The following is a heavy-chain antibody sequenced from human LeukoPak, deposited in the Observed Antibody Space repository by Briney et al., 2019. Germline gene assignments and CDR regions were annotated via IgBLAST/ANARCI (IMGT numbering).Heavy chain of an antibody. D-gene: IGHD6-6*01. V-gene: IGHV3-48*04. CDR3: ARAASSSDCYWFDP. Sequence: QPGGSLRLSCAASGFTFSSYSMNWVRQAPGKGLEWVSYISSSSSTIYYADSVKGRFTISRDNAKNSLYLQMNSLRAEDTAVYYCARAASSSDCYWFDPSGQGTLVTVSS. CDR2: ISSSSSTI. J-gene: IGHJ5*02. CDR1: GFTFSSYS.